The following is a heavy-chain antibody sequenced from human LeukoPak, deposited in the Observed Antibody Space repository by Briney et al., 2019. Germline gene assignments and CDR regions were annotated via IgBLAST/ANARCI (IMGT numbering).Heavy chain of an antibody. V-gene: IGHV4-34*01. J-gene: IGHJ6*02. CDR3: ARGMSNYGVFSLYGMDV. CDR1: GGSFSGYY. Sequence: SETLSLTCAVYGGSFSGYYWSWIRQPPGKGLEWIGEINHSGSTNYNPSLKSRVTISVDTSKNQFSLKLSSVTAADTAVYYCARGMSNYGVFSLYGMDVWGQGTTVTVSS. D-gene: IGHD4-17*01. CDR2: INHSGST.